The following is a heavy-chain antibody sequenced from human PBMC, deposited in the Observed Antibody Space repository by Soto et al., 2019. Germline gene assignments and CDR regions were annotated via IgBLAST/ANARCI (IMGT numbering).Heavy chain of an antibody. CDR1: GGSCSGYY. V-gene: IGHV4-34*09. CDR3: ARAGGLGAVAVDY. J-gene: IGHJ4*02. Sequence: SETLSLTCAVYGGSCSGYYWSWIRQPPGKGLEWIGDINHSGSTNYNPSLKSRVTISVDTSKNQFSLKLSSVTAADTAVYYCARAGGLGAVAVDYWGQGTLVTVSS. D-gene: IGHD6-19*01. CDR2: INHSGST.